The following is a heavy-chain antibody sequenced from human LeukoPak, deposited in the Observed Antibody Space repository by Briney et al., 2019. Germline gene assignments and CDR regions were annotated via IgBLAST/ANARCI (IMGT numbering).Heavy chain of an antibody. CDR3: ARDLLPSGGMDV. Sequence: CKXXXXXXXSXYXHWXRQAPXEGLGWMGIINPSGGSTSYAQKFQGRVTMTRDTSTSTVYMELSSLRSEDTAVYYCARDLLPSGGMDVWGKGTTVTVSS. J-gene: IGHJ6*04. CDR1: XXXXXSXY. D-gene: IGHD3-10*01. V-gene: IGHV1-46*01. CDR2: INPSGGST.